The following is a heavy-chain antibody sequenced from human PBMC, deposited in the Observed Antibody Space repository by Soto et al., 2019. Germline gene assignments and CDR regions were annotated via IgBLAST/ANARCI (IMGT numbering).Heavy chain of an antibody. CDR1: GCSISSSSNH. Sequence: SETLSLACTVSGCSISSSSNHWGWIRQPPGKGLEWIGNIYYSENTYYNPSLKSRVTISVDTSKNQFSLRLTSVTAADTAVYYCATHPPYGPLDHWGQGTLVTVSS. CDR2: IYYSENT. J-gene: IGHJ4*02. V-gene: IGHV4-39*01. CDR3: ATHPPYGPLDH. D-gene: IGHD4-17*01.